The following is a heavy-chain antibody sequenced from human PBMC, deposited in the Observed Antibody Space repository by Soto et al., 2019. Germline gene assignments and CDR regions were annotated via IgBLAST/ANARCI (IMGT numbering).Heavy chain of an antibody. Sequence: GGSLRLSCAASGFTFSSYAMSWVRQAPGKGLEWVSAISGSGGSTYYADSVKGRFTISRDNSKNTLYLQMNSLRAEDTAVYYCANQVGATTGSWFDPWGQGTLVTVSS. D-gene: IGHD1-26*01. CDR2: ISGSGGST. CDR3: ANQVGATTGSWFDP. CDR1: GFTFSSYA. J-gene: IGHJ5*02. V-gene: IGHV3-23*01.